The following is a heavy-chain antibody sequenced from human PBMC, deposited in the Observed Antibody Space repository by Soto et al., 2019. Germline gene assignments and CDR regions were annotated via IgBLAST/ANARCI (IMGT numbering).Heavy chain of an antibody. CDR1: GGSFSGYY. D-gene: IGHD3-9*01. V-gene: IGHV4-34*01. CDR2: INHSGST. J-gene: IGHJ5*02. CDR3: ASLLYYDILTGYSNWFDP. Sequence: QVQLQQWGAGLLKPSETLSLTCAVYGGSFSGYYWSWIRQPPGKGLEWIGEINHSGSTNYNPSLKRRVTISVDTSKNQFSLKLSSVTAADTAVYYCASLLYYDILTGYSNWFDPWGQGTLVTVSS.